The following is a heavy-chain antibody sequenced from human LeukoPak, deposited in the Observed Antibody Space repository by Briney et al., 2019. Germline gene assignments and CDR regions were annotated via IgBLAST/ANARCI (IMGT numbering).Heavy chain of an antibody. CDR1: GGSFSGYY. Sequence: SETLSLTCAVFGGSFSGYYWSWIRQPPGKGLEWIGEINHSGSINYNPSLKSRVTISVDTSKNQFSLKLSSVTAADTAVYYCAREGIAARHFDPWGQGTLVTVSS. CDR2: INHSGSI. CDR3: AREGIAARHFDP. D-gene: IGHD6-6*01. J-gene: IGHJ5*02. V-gene: IGHV4-34*01.